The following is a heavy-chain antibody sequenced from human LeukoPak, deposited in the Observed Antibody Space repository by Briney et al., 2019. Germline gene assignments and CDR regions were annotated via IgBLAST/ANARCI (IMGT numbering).Heavy chain of an antibody. D-gene: IGHD3-16*01. CDR3: ARVRGDFETD. V-gene: IGHV4-59*01. CDR2: RYYSGST. Sequence: PSETLSLTCSVSGGSISSYYWTWIRQPPGKGLEWIGYRYYSGSTTYNPSLQSRVTISVDTSKSQFSLKLISVTAADTAIYCARVRGDFETDWGQGTLVTVSS. CDR1: GGSISSYY. J-gene: IGHJ1*01.